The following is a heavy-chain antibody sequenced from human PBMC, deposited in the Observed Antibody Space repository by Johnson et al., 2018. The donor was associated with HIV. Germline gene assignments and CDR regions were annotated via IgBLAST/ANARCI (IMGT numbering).Heavy chain of an antibody. J-gene: IGHJ3*02. CDR3: ASISLGAFDI. CDR2: FRCTGGST. V-gene: IGHV3-23*04. D-gene: IGHD2-21*01. Sequence: VLLVESGGGVVQPGGSLRLSCAASGFTFSSYAMSWVRQATGKGLEWVSGFRCTGGSTYSADSVNGRFNISRDNAKNSLYLQMNSLRPDDTAVYFCASISLGAFDIWGQGTLVTVSS. CDR1: GFTFSSYA.